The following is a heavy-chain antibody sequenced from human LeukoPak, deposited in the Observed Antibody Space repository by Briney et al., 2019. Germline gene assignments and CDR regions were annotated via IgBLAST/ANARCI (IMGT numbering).Heavy chain of an antibody. CDR3: ARRAVGATDY. V-gene: IGHV4-59*08. CDR1: GGSISSYY. Sequence: SETLSLTCTVSGGSISSYYWSWIRQPPGKGLEWIGYIYYSGSTNYNPSLKSRVTISVDTSKNQFSLKLNSVTAADTAVYFCARRAVGATDYWGQGTLVTVSS. CDR2: IYYSGST. J-gene: IGHJ4*02. D-gene: IGHD1-26*01.